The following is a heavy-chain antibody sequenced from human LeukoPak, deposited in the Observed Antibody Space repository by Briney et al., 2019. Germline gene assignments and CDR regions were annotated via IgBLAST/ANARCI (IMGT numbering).Heavy chain of an antibody. CDR3: ARVGTTAMALFHYYYYMDV. D-gene: IGHD5-18*01. CDR2: INHSGST. V-gene: IGHV4-34*01. J-gene: IGHJ6*03. CDR1: GGSFSGYY. Sequence: PSETLSLTCAVYGGSFSGYYWSWIRQPPGKGLEWIGEINHSGSTNYNPSLKSRVTISVDTSKNQFSLKLSSVTATDTAVYYCARVGTTAMALFHYYYYMDVWGKGTTVTVSS.